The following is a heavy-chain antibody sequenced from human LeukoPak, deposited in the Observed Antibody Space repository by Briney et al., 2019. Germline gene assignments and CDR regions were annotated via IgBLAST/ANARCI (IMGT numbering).Heavy chain of an antibody. CDR2: INPNSGGT. J-gene: IGHJ6*02. D-gene: IGHD6-13*01. Sequence: ASVKVSCKASGYTFTGYYMHWVRQAPGQGLEWMGWINPNSGGTNYAQKFQGRVTMTRDTSISTAYMELSRLRSDDTAVYYCARAPYRSSWYAASYYYYGMDVWGQGTTVTVSS. V-gene: IGHV1-2*02. CDR3: ARAPYRSSWYAASYYYYGMDV. CDR1: GYTFTGYY.